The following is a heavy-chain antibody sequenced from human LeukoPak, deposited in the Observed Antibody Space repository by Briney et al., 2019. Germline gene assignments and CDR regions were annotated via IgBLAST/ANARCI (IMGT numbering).Heavy chain of an antibody. V-gene: IGHV1-69*04. CDR2: IIPILGIA. D-gene: IGHD2-21*01. CDR3: AGAPPYGGEFDY. Sequence: ASVKVSCKASGGTFSSYAISWVGQAPGQGREWLGRIIPILGIANYAQKFQGRVTITADKSTSTAYMELSSLRSEDTAVYYCAGAPPYGGEFDYWGQGTLVTVSS. J-gene: IGHJ4*02. CDR1: GGTFSSYA.